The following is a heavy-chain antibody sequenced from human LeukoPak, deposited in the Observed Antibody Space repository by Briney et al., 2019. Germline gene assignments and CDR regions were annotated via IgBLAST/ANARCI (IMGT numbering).Heavy chain of an antibody. CDR2: IYSGGST. CDR1: GFTVSSNY. J-gene: IGHJ4*02. V-gene: IGHV3-66*01. CDR3: ARGGDSSYYGDY. D-gene: IGHD3-22*01. Sequence: GGSLRLSCAASGFTVSSNYMNWVRQAPGKGLEWVSLIYSGGSTNYADSVKDRFTISRDNLKNTLYVEMNSLRAEDTAVYYGARGGDSSYYGDYWGQGTLVTVSS.